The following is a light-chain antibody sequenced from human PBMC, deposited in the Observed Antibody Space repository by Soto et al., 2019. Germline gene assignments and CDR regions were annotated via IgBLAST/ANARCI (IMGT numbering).Light chain of an antibody. CDR1: QSISTY. Sequence: DLQMTQSPSSLSASVGDRVTITCRASQSISTYLNWYQQKPGKAPKLLIYAASSLRSGVPSRFSGSGSGTDFTLPISSLQPEDFATYYCQQSYSTPYTFGQGTKLEIK. CDR3: QQSYSTPYT. J-gene: IGKJ2*01. CDR2: AAS. V-gene: IGKV1-39*01.